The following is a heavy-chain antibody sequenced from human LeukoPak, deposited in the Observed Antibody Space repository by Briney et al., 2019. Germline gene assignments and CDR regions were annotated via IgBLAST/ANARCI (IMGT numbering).Heavy chain of an antibody. CDR3: ARIPPGRFGELLYGDFFDY. Sequence: SETLSLTCTVSAGSISSGAYYWSWIRQPPGKGLEWIGEINHSGSTNYNPPLKSRVTISVDTSKNQFSLKLSSVTAADTAVYYCARIPPGRFGELLYGDFFDYWGQGTLVTVSS. J-gene: IGHJ4*02. CDR2: INHSGST. V-gene: IGHV4-39*07. CDR1: AGSISSGAYY. D-gene: IGHD3-10*01.